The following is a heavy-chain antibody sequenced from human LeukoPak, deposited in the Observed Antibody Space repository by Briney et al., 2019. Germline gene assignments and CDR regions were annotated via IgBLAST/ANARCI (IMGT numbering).Heavy chain of an antibody. V-gene: IGHV4-34*01. CDR3: ARLPDYGDFSYYFDY. J-gene: IGHJ4*02. Sequence: PSETLSLTCAVYGGSFSGYYWSWIRQPPGKGLEWIGEINHSGSTNYNPSLKSRVTISVDTSKNQFSLKLSSVTAADTAVYYCARLPDYGDFSYYFDYWGQGTLVTVSS. CDR1: GGSFSGYY. D-gene: IGHD4-17*01. CDR2: INHSGST.